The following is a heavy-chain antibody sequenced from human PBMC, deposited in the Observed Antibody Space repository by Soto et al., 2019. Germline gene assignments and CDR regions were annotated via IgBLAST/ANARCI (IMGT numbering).Heavy chain of an antibody. CDR2: ISSSGSTI. CDR3: ARDQPLYSSSSPWFDP. D-gene: IGHD6-6*01. V-gene: IGHV3-48*03. CDR1: GFTFSSYE. J-gene: IGHJ5*02. Sequence: GSLRLSCAASGFTFSSYEMNWVRQAPGKGLEWVSYISSSGSTIYYADSVKGRFTISRDNAKNSLYLQMNSLRAEDTAVYYCARDQPLYSSSSPWFDPWGQGTLVTVSS.